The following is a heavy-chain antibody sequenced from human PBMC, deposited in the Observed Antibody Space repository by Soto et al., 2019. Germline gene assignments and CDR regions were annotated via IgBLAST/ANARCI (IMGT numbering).Heavy chain of an antibody. CDR1: GFTFSSYW. D-gene: IGHD6-19*01. CDR3: SEDLSMFSSGWSDY. CDR2: IKQDGSEK. Sequence: GGSLRLSCAASGFTFSSYWMSWVRQAPGKGLEWVANIKQDGSEKYYVDSVKGRFTISRDNAKNSLYLQMNSLRAEDTAVYYCSEDLSMFSSGWSDYWGQGTLVTVSS. V-gene: IGHV3-7*03. J-gene: IGHJ4*02.